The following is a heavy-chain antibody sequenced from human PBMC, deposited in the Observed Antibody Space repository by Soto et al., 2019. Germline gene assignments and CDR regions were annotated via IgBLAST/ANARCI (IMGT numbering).Heavy chain of an antibody. Sequence: GGSLRLSCAASGFTFSSYDMHWVRQATGKGLEWVSAIGTAGDTYYPGSVKGRFTISRENAKNSLYLQMNSLRAGDTAVYYCARGPDFWSGYSTYYFDYWGQGTLVTVSS. CDR2: IGTAGDT. CDR3: ARGPDFWSGYSTYYFDY. V-gene: IGHV3-13*01. CDR1: GFTFSSYD. J-gene: IGHJ4*02. D-gene: IGHD3-3*01.